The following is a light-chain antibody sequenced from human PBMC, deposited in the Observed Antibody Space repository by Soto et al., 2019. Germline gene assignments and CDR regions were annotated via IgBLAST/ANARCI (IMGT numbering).Light chain of an antibody. Sequence: DIQMTQSPSSLSASVGDRVSITCRASQVIGNDLGWYQQKPGKAPRRLIYAASSLQSGVPSRFSGSGSGTEFTLTISSLQSEDFATYYCLQHNSYPLTFGGGTKVEIK. CDR2: AAS. V-gene: IGKV1-17*01. CDR3: LQHNSYPLT. CDR1: QVIGND. J-gene: IGKJ4*01.